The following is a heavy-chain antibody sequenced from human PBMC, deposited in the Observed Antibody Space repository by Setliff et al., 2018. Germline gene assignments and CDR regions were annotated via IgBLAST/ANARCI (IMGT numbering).Heavy chain of an antibody. CDR2: IPYSGTP. V-gene: IGHV4-39*01. CDR1: DDSFTSSRYY. J-gene: IGHJ4*01. D-gene: IGHD2-15*01. CDR3: VRPGGTTVVARHFDY. Sequence: SETLSLTCTVSDDSFTSSRYYWGWIRQAPGSGLEWIGSIPYSGTPYYNASVESRVTISIDTSRNQFSLELRSVTVADTATYYCVRPGGTTVVARHFDYWGSGILVT.